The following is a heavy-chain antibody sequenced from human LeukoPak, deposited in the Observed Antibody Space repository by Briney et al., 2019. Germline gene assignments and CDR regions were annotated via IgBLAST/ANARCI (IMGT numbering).Heavy chain of an antibody. J-gene: IGHJ6*02. Sequence: GGSLRLSCAASGFTFSSYSMNWVRQALGKGLEWVSSISSSSYIYYADSVKGRFTISRDNAKNSLYLQMNSLRAEDTAVYYCARVRNYYGSGSYYQGGYYYYGMDVWGQGTTVTVSS. CDR3: ARVRNYYGSGSYYQGGYYYYGMDV. CDR2: ISSSSYI. CDR1: GFTFSSYS. D-gene: IGHD3-10*01. V-gene: IGHV3-21*01.